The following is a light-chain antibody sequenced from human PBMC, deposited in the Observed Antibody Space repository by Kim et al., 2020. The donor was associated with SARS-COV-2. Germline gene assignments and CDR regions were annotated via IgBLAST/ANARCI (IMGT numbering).Light chain of an antibody. CDR1: DSNIGAGYD. J-gene: IGLJ3*02. CDR3: QSYDSSLSVWV. V-gene: IGLV1-40*01. CDR2: GNS. Sequence: RVTTAGSGSDSNIGAGYDVHWYQQLPGTAPKLLIYGNSNRPSGVPDRFSGSKSGTSASLAITGLQAEDEADYYCQSYDSSLSVWVFGGGTQLTVL.